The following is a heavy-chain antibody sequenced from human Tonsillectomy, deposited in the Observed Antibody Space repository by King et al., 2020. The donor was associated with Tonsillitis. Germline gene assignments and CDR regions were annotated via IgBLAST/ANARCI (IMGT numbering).Heavy chain of an antibody. D-gene: IGHD3-22*01. Sequence: VQLVESGGGVVQPGRSLRLSCTASGFTFSRYGMYWVRQAPGKGLEWVAVISYDGSKKNYADSVKGRFTVSRDNSKNTLYLQMSSLSAEDTAVYYCAKDYYYDSSGYGYWGQGTLVTVSS. V-gene: IGHV3-30*18. CDR2: ISYDGSKK. CDR3: AKDYYYDSSGYGY. CDR1: GFTFSRYG. J-gene: IGHJ4*02.